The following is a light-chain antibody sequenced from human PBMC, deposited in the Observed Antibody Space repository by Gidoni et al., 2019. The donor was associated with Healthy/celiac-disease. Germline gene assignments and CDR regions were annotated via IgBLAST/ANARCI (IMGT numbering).Light chain of an antibody. V-gene: IGLV2-14*01. CDR1: SSDVGGYNY. J-gene: IGLJ2*01. CDR2: EVS. Sequence: QSALTQPASVSGSPGQSITISCTGTSSDVGGYNYVSWYQQHPGKATKLMIYEVSNRPSGVPDRFSGSKSGNTASLTISGLQAEDEADYYCSSYTSSSSVVFGGGTKLTVL. CDR3: SSYTSSSSVV.